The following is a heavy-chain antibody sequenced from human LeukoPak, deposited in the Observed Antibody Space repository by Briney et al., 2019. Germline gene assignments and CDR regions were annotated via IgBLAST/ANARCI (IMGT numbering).Heavy chain of an antibody. Sequence: GGSLRLSCAASGFTFSSHYTHWVRQVPGKGLVSIALMGREGRNTDYADSVKGRFIISRDNAKRTLYLQMNSLRDEDTALYFCVRDGRVGGTGTILDYWGLGNPVTGSS. D-gene: IGHD1-1*01. CDR3: VRDGRVGGTGTILDY. CDR1: GFTFSSHY. CDR2: MGREGRNT. V-gene: IGHV3-74*01. J-gene: IGHJ4*02.